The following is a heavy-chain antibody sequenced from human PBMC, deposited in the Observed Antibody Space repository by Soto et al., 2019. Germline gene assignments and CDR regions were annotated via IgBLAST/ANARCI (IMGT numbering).Heavy chain of an antibody. CDR1: GYTFTSYG. V-gene: IGHV1-18*01. D-gene: IGHD3-22*01. CDR2: ISAYNGNT. Sequence: GASVKVSCKASGYTFTSYGISWVRQAPGQGLEWMGWISAYNGNTNYAQKLQGRVTMTTDTSTSTAYMELRSLRSDDTAVYYCARVAEYYYYSSGYYYAVYDSDSWGREP. CDR3: ARVAEYYYYSSGYYYAVYDSDS. J-gene: IGHJ3*02.